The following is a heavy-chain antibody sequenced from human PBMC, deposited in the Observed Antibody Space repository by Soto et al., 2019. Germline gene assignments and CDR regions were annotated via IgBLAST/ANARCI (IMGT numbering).Heavy chain of an antibody. J-gene: IGHJ5*02. CDR3: ARRSRSGYDWVGYNWFDP. D-gene: IGHD5-12*01. V-gene: IGHV5-51*01. CDR2: IYPSDSDT. CDR1: GYSFTTQW. Sequence: PGESLKISCKGSGYSFTTQWIAWVRQMPGKGLEWMGIIYPSDSDTTYSPSFQGQVTISVDKSISTAYVQWSSLKASDSAVYYCARRSRSGYDWVGYNWFDPWGQGTLVTVSS.